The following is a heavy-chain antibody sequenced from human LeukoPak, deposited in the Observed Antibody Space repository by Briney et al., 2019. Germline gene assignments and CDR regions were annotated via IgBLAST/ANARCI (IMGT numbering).Heavy chain of an antibody. D-gene: IGHD3-22*01. CDR1: GGSISSYY. CDR2: IYYSGST. V-gene: IGHV4-59*01. CDR3: ARQYYDSSGYYRRKLTNWFDP. Sequence: SETLSLTCTVSGGSISSYYWSWIRQPPGKGLEWIGYIYYSGSTNYNPSPKSRVTISVDTSKNQFSLKLSSVTAADTAVYYCARQYYDSSGYYRRKLTNWFDPWGQGTLVTVSS. J-gene: IGHJ5*02.